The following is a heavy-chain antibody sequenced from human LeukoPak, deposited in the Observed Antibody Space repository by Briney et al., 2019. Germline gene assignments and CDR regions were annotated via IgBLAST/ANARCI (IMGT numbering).Heavy chain of an antibody. CDR2: IHIYRGNT. D-gene: IGHD3-3*01. CDR3: ARDGSNDFWSGYYFPYYYYYMDV. CDR1: GYSSTNYG. V-gene: IGHV1-18*01. J-gene: IGHJ6*03. Sequence: VASVTVSCKASGYSSTNYGISWVRQAPGQGLEWMGWIHIYRGNTNYAQKLQGRVTMTTDTSTSTAYMELRSLRSDDTAVYYCARDGSNDFWSGYYFPYYYYYMDVWGKGTTVTVSS.